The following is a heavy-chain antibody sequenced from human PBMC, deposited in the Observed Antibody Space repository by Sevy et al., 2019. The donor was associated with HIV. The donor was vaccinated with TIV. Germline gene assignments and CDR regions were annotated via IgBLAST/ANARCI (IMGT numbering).Heavy chain of an antibody. CDR2: ISSSSSYI. V-gene: IGHV3-21*01. J-gene: IGHJ5*02. CDR1: GFTFSSYS. CDR3: YSSSPSRHKSNWFDP. D-gene: IGHD6-6*01. Sequence: GGSLRLSCAASGFTFSSYSMNWVRQAPGKGLEWVSSISSSSSYIYYADSVKGRFTISRDNAKNSLYLQMNSLRAEDTAGYYCYSSSPSRHKSNWFDPWGQGTLVTVSS.